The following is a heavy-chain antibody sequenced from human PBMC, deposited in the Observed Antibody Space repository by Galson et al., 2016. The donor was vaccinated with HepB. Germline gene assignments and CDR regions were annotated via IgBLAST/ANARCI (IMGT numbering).Heavy chain of an antibody. V-gene: IGHV3-23*01. D-gene: IGHD6-25*01. CDR2: ISGSGSRT. CDR1: GFTSGFNFGAYV. CDR3: AKDFDYSSAGYYFDY. J-gene: IGHJ4*02. Sequence: SLRLSCAVSGFTSGFNFGAYVMTWVRQTPGQGLEWVSAISGSGSRTFYADSVKGRFTISRDNSKNTLYVQMNSLIAEDTAIYYCAKDFDYSSAGYYFDYWGQGTLVTVSS.